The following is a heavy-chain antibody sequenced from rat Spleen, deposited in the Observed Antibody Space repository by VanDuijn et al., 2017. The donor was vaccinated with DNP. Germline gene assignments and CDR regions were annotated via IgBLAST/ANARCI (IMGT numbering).Heavy chain of an antibody. D-gene: IGHD1-11*01. CDR3: ARGLNYGGYSYYWYFDF. J-gene: IGHJ1*01. Sequence: EVQLQESGPGLVKPSQSLSLTCSVTSYSITSNYWGWIRKFPGNKMEWMGYISYSGTTSYNPSLKSRISITRDTSKNQFFLQLNSVITEDTATYYCARGLNYGGYSYYWYFDFWGPGTMVTVSS. CDR1: SYSITSNY. V-gene: IGHV3-1*01. CDR2: ISYSGTT.